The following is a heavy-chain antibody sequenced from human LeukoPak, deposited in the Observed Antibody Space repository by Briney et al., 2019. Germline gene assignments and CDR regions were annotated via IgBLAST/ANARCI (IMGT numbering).Heavy chain of an antibody. CDR2: FDPEDGET. CDR1: GYTLTELS. CDR3: ATDSTVVRYFDH. Sequence: ASVKVSCKVSGYTLTELSMHWVRQAPGKGLEWMGGFDPEDGETIYAQKFQGRVTMTEDTSTDTAYMELSSLRSEDTAVYYCATDSTVVRYFDHWGQGTLVTVSS. J-gene: IGHJ4*02. V-gene: IGHV1-24*01. D-gene: IGHD4-23*01.